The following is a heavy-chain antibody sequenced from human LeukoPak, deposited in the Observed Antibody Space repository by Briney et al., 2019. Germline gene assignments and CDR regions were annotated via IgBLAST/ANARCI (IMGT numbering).Heavy chain of an antibody. Sequence: ASVKVSCKASGYTFTSYAMNWVRQAPGQGLEWMGWINTNTGNPTYAQGFTGRFVFSLDTSVSTAYLQISSLKAEDTAVYYCARGNPIWFGELSWAFDIWGQETMVTVSS. D-gene: IGHD3-10*01. V-gene: IGHV7-4-1*02. CDR2: INTNTGNP. CDR1: GYTFTSYA. J-gene: IGHJ3*02. CDR3: ARGNPIWFGELSWAFDI.